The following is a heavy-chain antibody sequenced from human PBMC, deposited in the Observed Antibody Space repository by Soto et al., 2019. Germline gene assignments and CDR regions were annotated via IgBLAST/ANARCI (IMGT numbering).Heavy chain of an antibody. J-gene: IGHJ4*02. CDR3: ATYYDFWSGYSIDY. V-gene: IGHV3-7*01. Sequence: EVQLVESGGGLVQPGGSLRLSCAASGFTFSSYWMSWVRQAPGKGPEWVANIKQDGSEKYYVDSVKGRFTISRDNAKNSLDLQMSRLRAEDTAVYYCATYYDFWSGYSIDYWGEGTLVNVS. D-gene: IGHD3-3*01. CDR2: IKQDGSEK. CDR1: GFTFSSYW.